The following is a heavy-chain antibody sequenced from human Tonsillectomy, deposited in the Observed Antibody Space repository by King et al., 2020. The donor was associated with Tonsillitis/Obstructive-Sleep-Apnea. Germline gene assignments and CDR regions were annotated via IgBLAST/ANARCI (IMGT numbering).Heavy chain of an antibody. D-gene: IGHD3-22*01. CDR2: ISAYNGHT. J-gene: IGHJ4*02. Sequence: QLVQSGGEVKKPGASVKVSCKASGYTFTSYGISWVRQAPGQGLEWMGWISAYNGHTNCAQKFQGRVTMTTDTSTGTAYMELRSLRSNDTAVYYCARDSMSHYFDSSTYYTFDYWGQGTLLTVSS. CDR1: GYTFTSYG. CDR3: ARDSMSHYFDSSTYYTFDY. V-gene: IGHV1-18*01.